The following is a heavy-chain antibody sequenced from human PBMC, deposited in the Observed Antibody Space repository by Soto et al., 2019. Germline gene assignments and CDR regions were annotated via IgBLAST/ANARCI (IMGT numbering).Heavy chain of an antibody. CDR2: INHSGVT. D-gene: IGHD6-19*01. CDR3: ARFSGSYYYAMDV. J-gene: IGHJ6*02. Sequence: SETLSLTCAVYGGSFSGYYWSWIRQPPGKGLEWIGEINHSGVTNYKPSLKRRVTISVDTSKNQFSLQLKSVTAADTALYYWARFSGSYYYAMDVWGQGSTVTVSS. CDR1: GGSFSGYY. V-gene: IGHV4-34*01.